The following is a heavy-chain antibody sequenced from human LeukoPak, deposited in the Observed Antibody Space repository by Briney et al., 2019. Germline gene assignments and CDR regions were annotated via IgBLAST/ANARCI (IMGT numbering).Heavy chain of an antibody. CDR3: ARAVAGTAPDYYMDV. CDR1: GFTFSSYG. Sequence: GGSLRLSCAASGFTFSSYGMSWVRQAPGKGLEWVSGISGSGSDGSTYYADSVKGRFTISRDNSKNSLYLQMNSLRAEGTAVYYCARAVAGTAPDYYMDVWGKGTTVTVSS. CDR2: ISGSGSDGST. D-gene: IGHD6-19*01. J-gene: IGHJ6*03. V-gene: IGHV3-23*01.